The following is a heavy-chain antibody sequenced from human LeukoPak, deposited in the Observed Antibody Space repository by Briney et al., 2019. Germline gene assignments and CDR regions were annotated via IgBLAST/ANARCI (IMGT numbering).Heavy chain of an antibody. CDR2: INPNSGGT. CDR3: ARDLGYSGLAVAGTAAGY. Sequence: ASVKVSCKASGSTFTGYYMHWVRQAPGQGLEWMGWINPNSGGTNYAQKFQGRVTMTRDTSISTAYMELSRLRSDDTAVYYCARDLGYSGLAVAGTAAGYWGQGTLVTVSS. D-gene: IGHD6-19*01. CDR1: GSTFTGYY. V-gene: IGHV1-2*02. J-gene: IGHJ4*02.